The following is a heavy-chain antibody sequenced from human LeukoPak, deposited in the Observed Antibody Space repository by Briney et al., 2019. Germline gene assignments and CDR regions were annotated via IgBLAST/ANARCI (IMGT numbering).Heavy chain of an antibody. CDR1: GFTFSSSA. D-gene: IGHD3-10*01. J-gene: IGHJ4*02. CDR2: ISASGGTT. CDR3: AKGDDGGYYKYHFDC. V-gene: IGHV3-23*01. Sequence: PGGSLRLSCAASGFTFSSSAMSWVRQVPGKGLKWVSAISASGGTTYYADSVKGRFTISRDNSKNTLYLQMSSLRAEDTAVYYCAKGDDGGYYKYHFDCWGQGTLVTVSS.